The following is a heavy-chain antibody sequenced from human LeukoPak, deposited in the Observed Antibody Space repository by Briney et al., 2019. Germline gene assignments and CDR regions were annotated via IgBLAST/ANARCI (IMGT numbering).Heavy chain of an antibody. D-gene: IGHD3-10*01. Sequence: SETLSLTCTVSGGSISSGSYYWSWIRQPAGKGLEWIGRIYTSGSTNYNPSLKSRVTVSVDTSKNQFSLKLSSVTAADTAVYYCARLGELSLAWAFDIWGQGTMVTVSS. CDR3: ARLGELSLAWAFDI. V-gene: IGHV4-61*02. CDR2: IYTSGST. J-gene: IGHJ3*02. CDR1: GGSISSGSYY.